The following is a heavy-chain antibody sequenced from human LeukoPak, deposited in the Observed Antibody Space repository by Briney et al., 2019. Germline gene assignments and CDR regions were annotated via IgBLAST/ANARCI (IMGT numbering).Heavy chain of an antibody. CDR3: ARDPVEWELLLDY. V-gene: IGHV3-7*01. Sequence: QAGGSLRLSCALSGFNFDGYWMGWVRQAPGKRPEWVANMNIDGSEKYYADSVKGRFSISRDNARNSVYLQMASLRVEDTAVYYCARDPVEWELLLDYWGQGTLVTVSS. J-gene: IGHJ4*02. CDR2: MNIDGSEK. CDR1: GFNFDGYW. D-gene: IGHD1-26*01.